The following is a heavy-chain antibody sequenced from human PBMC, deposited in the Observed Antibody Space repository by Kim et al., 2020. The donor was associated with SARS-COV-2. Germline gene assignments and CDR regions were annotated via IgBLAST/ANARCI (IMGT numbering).Heavy chain of an antibody. CDR3: ARARVVAVGTMIDY. Sequence: SVKVSCKASGGTFSSYAISWVRQAPGQGLEWMGGIIPIFATAEYSQNFQGRVTITADESTSTASMELSSLRSEDSAVHYCARARVVAVGTMIDYWGQGT. J-gene: IGHJ4*02. CDR2: IIPIFATA. D-gene: IGHD2-15*01. CDR1: GGTFSSYA. V-gene: IGHV1-69*13.